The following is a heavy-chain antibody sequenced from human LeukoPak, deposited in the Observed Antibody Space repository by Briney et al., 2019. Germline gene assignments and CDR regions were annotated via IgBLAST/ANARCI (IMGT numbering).Heavy chain of an antibody. CDR3: ARAYDGSGNLDY. V-gene: IGHV1-2*02. CDR1: GYTFTDYY. D-gene: IGHD3-22*01. J-gene: IGHJ4*02. Sequence: GASVTVSCKGSGYTFTDYYMHWVRQAAGQGLEWMGWIYTNRGGTNYAQKFQGRVTMTRDTSINTAYMELSRLRSDDTAVYYCARAYDGSGNLDYWGQGTLVTVSS. CDR2: IYTNRGGT.